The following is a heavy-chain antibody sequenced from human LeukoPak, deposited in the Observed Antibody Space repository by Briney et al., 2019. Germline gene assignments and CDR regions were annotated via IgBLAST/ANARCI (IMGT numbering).Heavy chain of an antibody. D-gene: IGHD6-19*01. CDR1: GFSLSNYA. Sequence: GGSLGLSCAASGFSLSNYAMNWVRQAPGKGLEWVSYISSGSSSIYYADSVKGRFTISRDNAKNSLYLQMNSLRDEDTAVYYCARGTSEQWLGGDFWGQGVLVTVSS. CDR2: ISSGSSSI. J-gene: IGHJ4*02. CDR3: ARGTSEQWLGGDF. V-gene: IGHV3-48*02.